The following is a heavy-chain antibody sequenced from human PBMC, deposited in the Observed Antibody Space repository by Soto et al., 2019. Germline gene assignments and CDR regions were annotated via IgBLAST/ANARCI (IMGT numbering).Heavy chain of an antibody. V-gene: IGHV5-51*01. Sequence: GESLKISCKGSGYSFTSYWIGWVRQMPGKGLEWMGIIYPGDSDTRYSPSFQGQVTISADKSISTAYLQWSSLKASDTAMYYCARDARIAAAGTSYYYDGMDVWAQGTTVTVSS. D-gene: IGHD6-13*01. J-gene: IGHJ6*02. CDR2: IYPGDSDT. CDR3: ARDARIAAAGTSYYYDGMDV. CDR1: GYSFTSYW.